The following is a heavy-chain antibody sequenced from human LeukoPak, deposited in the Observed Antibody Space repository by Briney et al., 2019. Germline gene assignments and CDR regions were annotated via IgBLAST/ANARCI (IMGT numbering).Heavy chain of an antibody. D-gene: IGHD1-1*01. J-gene: IGHJ4*02. Sequence: SETLSLTCTVSGDSISNYYWGWIRQSPGKGLVWIGWSYHRGSTSYNPSLKIRVAISVDTSKNQFSLKLTSVTAADTAVYYCARDRELGYWGQGTLVTVSS. CDR1: GDSISNYY. CDR2: SYHRGST. CDR3: ARDRELGY. V-gene: IGHV4-59*01.